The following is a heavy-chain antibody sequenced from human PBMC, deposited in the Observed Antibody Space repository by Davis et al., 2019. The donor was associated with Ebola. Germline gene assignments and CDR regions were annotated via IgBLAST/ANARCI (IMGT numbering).Heavy chain of an antibody. Sequence: HPQTPSLTCAIPGDRVYGKNDARNWIRQSPARGLEWLGKTYYTSKWHNDYGESVKSRISINPDTSKNQLSLQLNSVTPEDAAVYYCVRGWGRSGLDVWGQGTTVTVSS. CDR3: VRGWGRSGLDV. CDR1: GDRVYGKNDA. CDR2: TYYTSKWHN. D-gene: IGHD3-16*01. J-gene: IGHJ6*02. V-gene: IGHV6-1*01.